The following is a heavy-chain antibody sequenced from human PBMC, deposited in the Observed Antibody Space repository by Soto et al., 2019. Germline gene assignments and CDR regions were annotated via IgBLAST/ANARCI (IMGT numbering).Heavy chain of an antibody. CDR2: INAGNGNT. Sequence: ASVKVSCKASGYTFTSYAMHWVRQAPGQRLEWMGWINAGNGNTKYSQKFQGRVTITRDTSASTAYMELSSLRSEDTAVYYCARAGRRITIFGVASPADYYFYMDAWGKATTVSV. D-gene: IGHD3-3*01. V-gene: IGHV1-3*01. J-gene: IGHJ6*03. CDR3: ARAGRRITIFGVASPADYYFYMDA. CDR1: GYTFTSYA.